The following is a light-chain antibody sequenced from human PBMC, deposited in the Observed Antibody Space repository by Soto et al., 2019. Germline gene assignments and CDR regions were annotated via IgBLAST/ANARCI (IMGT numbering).Light chain of an antibody. CDR2: GVS. J-gene: IGLJ1*01. V-gene: IGLV2-23*02. CDR1: SSDVGSYSL. Sequence: QSALTQPASVSGSPGQSITISCTGTSSDVGSYSLVSWYQQHPGKAPKLMIYGVSKRPSGVSDRFSGSKSGDTASLTISGLQAEDEADYYCCSYAGVNTFYVFGTGTKLTVL. CDR3: CSYAGVNTFYV.